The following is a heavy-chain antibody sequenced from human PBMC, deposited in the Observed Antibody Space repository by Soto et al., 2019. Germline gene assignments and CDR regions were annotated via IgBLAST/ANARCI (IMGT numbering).Heavy chain of an antibody. J-gene: IGHJ4*01. CDR1: GFTFSDHY. Sequence: EVQLVESGGGLVQPGGSQRLSCAASGFTFSDHYMDWVRQAPGKGLEWVGRIRNKSNSYTTDYAASVKVSFTISRDDSKDSLYLQMNSLKTEDTAIYHCARDSGKGAYFDYWGHGTLATVSS. V-gene: IGHV3-72*01. CDR3: ARDSGKGAYFDY. D-gene: IGHD1-26*01. CDR2: IRNKSNSYTT.